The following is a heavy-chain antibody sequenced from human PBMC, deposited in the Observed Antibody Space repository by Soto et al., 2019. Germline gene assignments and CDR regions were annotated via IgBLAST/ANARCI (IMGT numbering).Heavy chain of an antibody. CDR2: INHVGGT. J-gene: IGHJ5*02. CDR1: GGFLSESY. CDR3: VRIRYKLHSSVLLLDP. V-gene: IGHV4-34*01. D-gene: IGHD3-16*02. Sequence: SETLSLTCAVYGGFLSESYWTWIRQPPGKGLEWIGEINHVGGTNYNPSLKSRVTMSVDTSQNQFSLRLISVTAADTAMYFCVRIRYKLHSSVLLLDPWGQGTPVTVSS.